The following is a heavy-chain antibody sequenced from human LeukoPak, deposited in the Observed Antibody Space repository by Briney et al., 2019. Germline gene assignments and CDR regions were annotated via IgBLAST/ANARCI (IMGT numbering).Heavy chain of an antibody. V-gene: IGHV3-30*18. J-gene: IGHJ6*04. CDR3: AEDIYGSVFYGMDV. Sequence: GGSLRLSCAASGSTFSSYGMHWVRRAPGKGLEWVAVISYDGSNKYYADSVKGRFTISRDNSKNTLYLQMNSLRAEDTAVYYCAEDIYGSVFYGMDVWGKGTTVTVSS. D-gene: IGHD3-10*01. CDR1: GSTFSSYG. CDR2: ISYDGSNK.